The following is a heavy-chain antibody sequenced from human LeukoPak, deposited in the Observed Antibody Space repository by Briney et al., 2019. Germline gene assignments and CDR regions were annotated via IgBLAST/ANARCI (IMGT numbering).Heavy chain of an antibody. D-gene: IGHD3-22*01. J-gene: IGHJ6*03. CDR3: AREIFYYDSRRHYYYMDV. V-gene: IGHV5-51*01. CDR1: GYSSTSYW. CDR2: IYPGDSDT. Sequence: GESLKISCKGSGYSSTSYWIGWVRQMPGKGLEWMGIIYPGDSDTRYSPSFQGQVTISADKSISTAYLQWSSLKASDTAMYYCAREIFYYDSRRHYYYMDVWGKGTTVTVSS.